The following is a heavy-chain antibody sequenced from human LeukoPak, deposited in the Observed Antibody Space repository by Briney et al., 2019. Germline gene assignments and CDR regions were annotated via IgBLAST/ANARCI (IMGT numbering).Heavy chain of an antibody. V-gene: IGHV3-30*03. CDR3: ARDTRRVYYYGMDV. Sequence: PGGSLRLSCAASGFTFSSYGMHWVRQAPGKGLEWVAVISYDGSNKYYADSVKGRFTISRDNSKNTLYLQMNSLRAEDTAVYYCARDTRRVYYYGMDVWGQGTTVTVSS. CDR2: ISYDGSNK. J-gene: IGHJ6*02. CDR1: GFTFSSYG.